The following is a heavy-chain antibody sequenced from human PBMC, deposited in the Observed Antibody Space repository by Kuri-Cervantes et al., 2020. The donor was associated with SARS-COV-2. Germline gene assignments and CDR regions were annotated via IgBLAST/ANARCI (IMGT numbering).Heavy chain of an antibody. CDR2: IYYSGST. CDR1: GGSISSYY. D-gene: IGHD6-19*01. V-gene: IGHV4-59*01. CDR3: ARARWGSGWYTFDY. Sequence: SETLSLTCTVSGGSISSYYWSWIRQPPGKGLEWIGYIYYSGSTNYNPSLKSRVTISVDTSKNQFSLKLSSVTAADTAVYYCARARWGSGWYTFDYWGQGTLVTVSS. J-gene: IGHJ4*02.